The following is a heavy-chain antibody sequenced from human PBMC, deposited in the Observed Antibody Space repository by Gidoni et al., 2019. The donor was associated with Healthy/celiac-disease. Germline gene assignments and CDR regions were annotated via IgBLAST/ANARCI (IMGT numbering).Heavy chain of an antibody. J-gene: IGHJ4*02. D-gene: IGHD1-26*01. V-gene: IGHV4-61*02. Sequence: LPLQESGPGLVTPSQTLALTCTVSGGSISSGSYYWCWILQPAGKGLEGIGRIYTSGSTSYNPSLQRRVTMSVDTSKNQFSLKLSSVTAADTAVYYCARAPGSGSYGDYWGQGTLVTVSS. CDR2: IYTSGST. CDR3: ARAPGSGSYGDY. CDR1: GGSISSGSYY.